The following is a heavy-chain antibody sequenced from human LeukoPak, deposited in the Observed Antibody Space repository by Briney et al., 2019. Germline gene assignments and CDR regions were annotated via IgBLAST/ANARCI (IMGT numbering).Heavy chain of an antibody. V-gene: IGHV5-51*01. CDR3: ARLVEVAGRPDY. Sequence: HGESLKISCKGSGYSFTSYWIGWVRQMPGKGLEWMGIIYPGDSDTRYSPSFQGQVTISADKSISTAYLQWSRLKASDTSMYYCARLVEVAGRPDYWGQGTPVIVSS. CDR2: IYPGDSDT. CDR1: GYSFTSYW. J-gene: IGHJ4*02. D-gene: IGHD6-19*01.